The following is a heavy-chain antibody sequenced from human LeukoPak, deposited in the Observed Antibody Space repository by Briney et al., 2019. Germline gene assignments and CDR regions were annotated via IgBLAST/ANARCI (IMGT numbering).Heavy chain of an antibody. D-gene: IGHD3-22*01. CDR2: IDDSGVIR. V-gene: IGHV3-23*01. CDR1: GFTFKTHA. J-gene: IGHJ6*02. CDR3: AKRLKRNYYYHYAMDV. Sequence: GGSLRLSCAASGFTFKTHAMSWVRQAPGKGLEWVSRIDDSGVIRSYADSVKGRFTISRDNSKMTLTLQMNSLRAEDTAVCYCAKRLKRNYYYHYAMDVWGQGTTVTVSS.